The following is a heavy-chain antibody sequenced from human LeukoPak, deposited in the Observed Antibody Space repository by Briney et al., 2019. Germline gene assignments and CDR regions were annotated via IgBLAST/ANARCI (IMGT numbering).Heavy chain of an antibody. CDR3: ATLGISGYFRAY. CDR1: GYTFTYYY. CDR2: SNPKSGGT. J-gene: IGHJ4*02. V-gene: IGHV1-2*02. D-gene: IGHD3-22*01. Sequence: ASVKVSCKGSGYTFTYYYIHWVRQAPGQGLEWMGWSNPKSGGTNYAQKFQGRVTMTRDTSISTAYMELRSDDTAVYYCATLGISGYFRAYWGQGTLVTVSS.